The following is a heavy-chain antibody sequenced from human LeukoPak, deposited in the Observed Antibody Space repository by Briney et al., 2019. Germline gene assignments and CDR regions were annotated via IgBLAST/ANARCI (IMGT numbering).Heavy chain of an antibody. CDR1: GFTVSSNY. D-gene: IGHD2-2*01. J-gene: IGHJ6*02. V-gene: IGHV3-53*01. CDR3: AKDVRDCSSTSRPTYYYYYGMDV. CDR2: IHSSGNR. Sequence: GGSLRLSCVASGFTVSSNYMTWVRQAPGKGLEWVSVIHSSGNRYYADSVKGRFTISRDNSKNTLYLQMNSLRAEDTAVYYCAKDVRDCSSTSRPTYYYYYGMDVWGQGTTVTVSS.